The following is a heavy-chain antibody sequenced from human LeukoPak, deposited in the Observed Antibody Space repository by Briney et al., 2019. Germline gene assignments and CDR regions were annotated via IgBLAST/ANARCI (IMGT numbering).Heavy chain of an antibody. J-gene: IGHJ5*02. D-gene: IGHD4-23*01. CDR2: IYTSGST. CDR3: ARDLETMVNPGKWFDP. Sequence: SETLSLTCTVSGDSISNYYWSWIRQPAGKGLEWIGHIYTSGSTNYNPSLKSRVTMSVDTSKNQFSLRLNSVTVADTAVYYCARDLETMVNPGKWFDPWGQGTLVTVSS. CDR1: GDSISNYY. V-gene: IGHV4-4*07.